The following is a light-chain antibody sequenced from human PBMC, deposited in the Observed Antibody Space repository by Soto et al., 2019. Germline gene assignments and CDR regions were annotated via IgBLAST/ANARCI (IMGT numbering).Light chain of an antibody. Sequence: QSVLTQPPSASGSPGQSVTISCTGTSSDIGGYNYVYWYQQHPGKAPKLMIYEVSKRPSGVPDRFSGSKSGNTASPTVSGLQAEDEADYYCSSYAGSNNFVVFGGGTKVTVL. V-gene: IGLV2-8*01. CDR3: SSYAGSNNFVV. J-gene: IGLJ2*01. CDR2: EVS. CDR1: SSDIGGYNY.